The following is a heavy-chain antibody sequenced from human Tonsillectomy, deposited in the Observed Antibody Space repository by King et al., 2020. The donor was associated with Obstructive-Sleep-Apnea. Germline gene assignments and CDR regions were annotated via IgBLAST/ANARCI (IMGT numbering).Heavy chain of an antibody. V-gene: IGHV4-34*01. D-gene: IGHD2-2*01. Sequence: VQLQQWGAGLLKPSETLSLTCAVYGGSFSGYYWSWIRQPPGKGLEWIGEINHSGSTNYNPSLKSRVTISVDTSKNQFSLKLSSVTAADTAVYYCARRGPRAYQLLLPHHNWFDPWGQGTLVTVSS. CDR2: INHSGST. CDR1: GGSFSGYY. CDR3: ARRGPRAYQLLLPHHNWFDP. J-gene: IGHJ5*02.